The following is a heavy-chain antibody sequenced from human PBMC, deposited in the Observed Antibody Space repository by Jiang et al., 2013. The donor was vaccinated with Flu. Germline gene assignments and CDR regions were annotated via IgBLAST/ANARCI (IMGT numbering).Heavy chain of an antibody. J-gene: IGHJ4*02. CDR2: LYYNGRT. D-gene: IGHD3-9*01. Sequence: VEAEETLSLTCTVSGGAITSDNYFWGWIRQPPGKGLEWIGSLYYNGRTYYRPSLKSRISMSVDTSKHQFSLSLTSVTAADAAVYYCARIRNAYYDSAGTFDIWGQGTVVTVSS. V-gene: IGHV4-39*01. CDR3: ARIRNAYYDSAGTFDI. CDR1: GGAITSDNYF.